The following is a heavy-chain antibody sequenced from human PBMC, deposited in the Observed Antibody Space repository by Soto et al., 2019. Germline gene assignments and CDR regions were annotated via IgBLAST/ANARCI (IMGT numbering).Heavy chain of an antibody. CDR2: ISWNGDTK. Sequence: EVQLVESGGGLVQPGRSLRLSCAASGIIFDDYGMHWVRQAPGKGLEWVSGISWNGDTKGYADSVKGRFTISRDNAKNSLYLQMNSLRVEDTALYYCAKGGSYASGLGQSCFDPWGQGTLVTVSS. CDR1: GIIFDDYG. D-gene: IGHD3-10*01. V-gene: IGHV3-9*01. CDR3: AKGGSYASGLGQSCFDP. J-gene: IGHJ5*02.